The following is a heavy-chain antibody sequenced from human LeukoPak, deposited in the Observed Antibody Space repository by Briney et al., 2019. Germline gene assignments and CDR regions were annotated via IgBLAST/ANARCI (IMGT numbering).Heavy chain of an antibody. V-gene: IGHV3-15*01. J-gene: IGHJ4*02. CDR3: TTAVAGTVRIDY. CDR2: IRSKTDGGTI. CDR1: GCTLSNAY. D-gene: IGHD6-19*01. Sequence: GGSLRLSCAASGCTLSNAYMSWFGQAPGKGREWVGRIRSKTDGGTIDYAAPVKDRFTISRDDSKNTLYLQMNSLKTEDTAVYYCTTAVAGTVRIDYWGQGTLVTVSS.